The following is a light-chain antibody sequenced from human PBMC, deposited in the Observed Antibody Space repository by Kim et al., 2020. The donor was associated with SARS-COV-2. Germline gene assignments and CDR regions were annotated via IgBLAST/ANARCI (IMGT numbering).Light chain of an antibody. Sequence: VSPGERATLSCRDSPSVSSNLAWYQQKHGQAPRLLMYGTSTRVTAIPATFSGSGSGTEFTLTISSLQSEDFAIYYCQQYNKWPRTFGRGTKVEIK. J-gene: IGKJ4*01. CDR1: PSVSSN. CDR2: GTS. CDR3: QQYNKWPRT. V-gene: IGKV3-15*01.